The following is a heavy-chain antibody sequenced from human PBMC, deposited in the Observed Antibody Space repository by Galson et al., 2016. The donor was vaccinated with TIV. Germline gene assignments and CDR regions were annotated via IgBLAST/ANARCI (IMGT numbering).Heavy chain of an antibody. Sequence: SVKVSCKASGYTFSNYGISWVRQAPGQGLEWMGWISGYNADTDYAQKFQGRVTMTTDTATSTAYMELRSLRSDDTGGYYCAREGYSGYEYFDHWGQGTLVTVSS. D-gene: IGHD5-12*01. CDR3: AREGYSGYEYFDH. CDR1: GYTFSNYG. J-gene: IGHJ4*02. CDR2: ISGYNADT. V-gene: IGHV1-18*01.